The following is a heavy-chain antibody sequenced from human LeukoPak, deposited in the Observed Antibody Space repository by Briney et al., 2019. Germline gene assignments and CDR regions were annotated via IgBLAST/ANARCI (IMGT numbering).Heavy chain of an antibody. V-gene: IGHV3-15*01. CDR3: TRDSDILTGYYWGVFDI. Sequence: NPGGSLRLSCAASGFTFSDTWMTWVRQAAGKGLEWVGRIKRKADGGTPDYAAPVAGRFTISRDDSKKTLYLQMNSLRIEDTAVYYCTRDSDILTGYYWGVFDIWGRGTTVTVSP. D-gene: IGHD3-9*01. J-gene: IGHJ3*02. CDR1: GFTFSDTW. CDR2: IKRKADGGTP.